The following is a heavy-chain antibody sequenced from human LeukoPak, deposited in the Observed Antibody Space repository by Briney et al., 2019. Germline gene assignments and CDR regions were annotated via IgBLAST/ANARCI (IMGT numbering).Heavy chain of an antibody. V-gene: IGHV3-30-3*01. D-gene: IGHD6-19*01. CDR3: ARDLSQWLGSYYFDY. J-gene: IGHJ4*02. CDR2: ISYDGSNK. CDR1: GFTFSSYA. Sequence: GGSLRLSCAASGFTFSSYAMHWVRQAPGKGLEWVAVISYDGSNKYYADSVKGRFTISRDNSKNTLYLQMNSLRAEDTAVYYCARDLSQWLGSYYFDYWGQGTLVTVSS.